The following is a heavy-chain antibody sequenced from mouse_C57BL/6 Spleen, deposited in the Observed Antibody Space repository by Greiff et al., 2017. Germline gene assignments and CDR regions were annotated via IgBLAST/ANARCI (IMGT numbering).Heavy chain of an antibody. CDR1: GYTFTSYW. V-gene: IGHV1-61*01. J-gene: IGHJ4*01. CDR3: ARRDGYWAMDY. CDR2: IYPSDSET. D-gene: IGHD2-3*01. Sequence: VQLQQPGAELVRPGSSVKLSCKASGYTFTSYWMDWVKQRPGQGLEWIGNIYPSDSETHYNQKFKDKATLTVDKSSSTAYMQLSSLTSEDSAVYYCARRDGYWAMDYWGQGTSVTVSS.